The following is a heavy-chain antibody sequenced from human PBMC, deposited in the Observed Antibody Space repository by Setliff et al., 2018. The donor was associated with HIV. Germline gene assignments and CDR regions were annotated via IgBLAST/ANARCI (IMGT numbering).Heavy chain of an antibody. CDR1: GGSISSGSYY. CDR3: ARGAFGSLGY. V-gene: IGHV4-61*10. CDR2: IYYSGST. Sequence: SETLSLTCTVSGGSISSGSYYWNWIRQPAGKGLEWIGHIYYSGSTNYNPSLKSRVTISVDTSKNQFSLTLNSVTAADTAVYYCARGAFGSLGYWGQGTLVTVSS. D-gene: IGHD7-27*01. J-gene: IGHJ4*02.